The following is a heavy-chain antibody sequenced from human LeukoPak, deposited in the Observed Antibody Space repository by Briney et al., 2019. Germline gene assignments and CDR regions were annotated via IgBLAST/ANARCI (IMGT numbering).Heavy chain of an antibody. CDR2: ISSSSYI. J-gene: IGHJ6*03. Sequence: GGSLRLSCAASGFIFSSYSMNWVRQAPGKGLEWVSSISSSSYIYYADSVKGRFTISRDNAKNSLYLQMNSLRAEDTAVYYCARDPSSSSGWYYYMDVWGKGTTVTVSS. CDR3: ARDPSSSSGWYYYMDV. V-gene: IGHV3-21*01. CDR1: GFIFSSYS. D-gene: IGHD6-19*01.